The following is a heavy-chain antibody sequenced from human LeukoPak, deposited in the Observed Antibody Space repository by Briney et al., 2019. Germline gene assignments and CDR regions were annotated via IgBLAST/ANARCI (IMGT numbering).Heavy chain of an antibody. J-gene: IGHJ4*02. CDR3: ASLDY. V-gene: IGHV3-7*01. CDR1: GFTFSSSW. Sequence: GGSLRLSCAASGFTFSSSWMNWVRQAPGEGLEWVANIKQDGSEKYYVDFVKGRFTITRDNAKNSLYLQMNALRAEDTAVYSGASLDYGGQGTLITVTA. CDR2: IKQDGSEK.